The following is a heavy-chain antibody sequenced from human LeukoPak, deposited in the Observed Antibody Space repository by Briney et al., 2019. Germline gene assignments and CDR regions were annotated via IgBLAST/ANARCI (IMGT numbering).Heavy chain of an antibody. V-gene: IGHV1-3*01. CDR1: GYTFSSYP. CDR3: STDSAGGF. D-gene: IGHD6-25*01. Sequence: ASVKVSCKVSGYTFSSYPMHWVRQAAGQRLEWMGWINAANGNTEYSQKFQGRIIITRDTSASTAYLELSSLRSEDTAVYYCSTDSAGGFWGQGTLVTVS. CDR2: INAANGNT. J-gene: IGHJ4*02.